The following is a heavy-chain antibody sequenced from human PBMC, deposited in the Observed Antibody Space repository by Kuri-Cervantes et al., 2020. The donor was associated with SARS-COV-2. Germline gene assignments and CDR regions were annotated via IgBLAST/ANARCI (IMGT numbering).Heavy chain of an antibody. D-gene: IGHD3-22*01. CDR1: GYTFTSYA. Sequence: ASVKVSCKASGYTFTSYAMHWVRQAPGQRLEWMGWINAGNGNTKYSQKFQGRVTMTRDTSISTAYMELSRLRSDDTAVYYCARDRGKVVITTGFDYWGQGTLVTVSS. V-gene: IGHV1-3*01. CDR2: INAGNGNT. J-gene: IGHJ4*02. CDR3: ARDRGKVVITTGFDY.